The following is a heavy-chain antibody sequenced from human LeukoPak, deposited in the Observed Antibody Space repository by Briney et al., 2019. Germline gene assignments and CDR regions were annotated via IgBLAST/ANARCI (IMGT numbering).Heavy chain of an antibody. V-gene: IGHV1-2*02. D-gene: IGHD5-24*01. CDR3: ARSRVEMATRHFDY. CDR1: GYPFTGYY. Sequence: ASVKVSCKASGYPFTGYYMHWVRQAPGQGLEWMGWINPNSGGTEYAQKFQGRVTMTRDTSISTAYMELSRLRSDDTAVYYCARSRVEMATRHFDYWGQGTLVAVSS. CDR2: INPNSGGT. J-gene: IGHJ4*02.